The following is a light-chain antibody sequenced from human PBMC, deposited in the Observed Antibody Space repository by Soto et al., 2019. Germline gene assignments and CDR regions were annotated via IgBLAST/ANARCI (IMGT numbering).Light chain of an antibody. Sequence: IELTQSPATLSLSPGERATLSCWASQSVGSYLAWYQQKPGQAPRLLIYDASSTATGIPGRFSGSGSGTDFTLTISRLEPEDSAVYYCQQRAHCLFDQGTRVEIK. V-gene: IGKV3-11*01. J-gene: IGKJ5*01. CDR2: DAS. CDR3: QQRAHCL. CDR1: QSVGSY.